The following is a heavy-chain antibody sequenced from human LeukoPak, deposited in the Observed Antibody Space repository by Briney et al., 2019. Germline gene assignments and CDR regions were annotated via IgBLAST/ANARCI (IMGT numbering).Heavy chain of an antibody. CDR3: TTGRLI. V-gene: IGHV3-15*01. CDR1: GLTFSNVW. D-gene: IGHD3-16*01. Sequence: KPGESLRLSCAGSGLTFSNVWINWVRQAPGKGLEWVGRIKPKTEGGTIDYAAPVKGRFTVSRDDSQSTLYLQMNSPKTEDTAVYYCTTGRLICGPGTLVTVSS. J-gene: IGHJ4*02. CDR2: IKPKTEGGTI.